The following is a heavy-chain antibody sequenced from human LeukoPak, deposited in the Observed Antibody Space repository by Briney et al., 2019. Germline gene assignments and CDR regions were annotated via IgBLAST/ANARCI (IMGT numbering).Heavy chain of an antibody. CDR3: ARSPQLWTRYYYYYYMDV. V-gene: IGHV4-34*01. CDR2: INHSGGT. CDR1: GGSFSGYY. J-gene: IGHJ6*03. D-gene: IGHD5-18*01. Sequence: SSETLSLTCTVYGGSFSGYYWSWIRQPPGRGLEWIGEINHSGGTNYNPSLKSRVTISVDTSKNQFSLKLSSVTAADTAVYYCARSPQLWTRYYYYYYMDVWGKGTTVTISS.